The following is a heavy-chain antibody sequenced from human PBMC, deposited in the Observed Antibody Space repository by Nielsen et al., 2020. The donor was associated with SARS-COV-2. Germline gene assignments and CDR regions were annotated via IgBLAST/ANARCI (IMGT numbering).Heavy chain of an antibody. CDR1: GFTFSSYA. D-gene: IGHD4-17*01. CDR3: ARDGMTTVTTGVDY. Sequence: GESLKISCAASGFTFSSYAMSWVRQAPGKGLEWVSAISGSGGSTYYADSVKGRFTISRDNSKNTLYLQMNSLRAEDTAVYYCARDGMTTVTTGVDYWGQGTLVTVSS. J-gene: IGHJ4*02. CDR2: ISGSGGST. V-gene: IGHV3-23*01.